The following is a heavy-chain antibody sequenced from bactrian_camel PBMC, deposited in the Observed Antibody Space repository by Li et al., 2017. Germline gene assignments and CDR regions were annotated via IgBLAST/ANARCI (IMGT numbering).Heavy chain of an antibody. J-gene: IGHJ4*01. Sequence: HVQLVESGGDSVQAGGSLRLSCIASGYVYKDKCMAWFRQVPGKEREAVASIYTVDGSTYYADSVKGRFSIAQDKAKNTVYLQMDNLKPEDTAMYYCAAYGSWECVRLAESMTSRQALVAMTSIPYDDKFWGQGTQVTVS. CDR1: GYVYKDKC. V-gene: IGHV3S63*01. CDR3: AAYGSWECVRLAESMTSRQALVAMTSIPYDDKF. D-gene: IGHD3*01. CDR2: IYTVDGST.